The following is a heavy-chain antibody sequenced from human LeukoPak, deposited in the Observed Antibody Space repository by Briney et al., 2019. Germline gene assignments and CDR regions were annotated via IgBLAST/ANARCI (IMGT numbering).Heavy chain of an antibody. CDR3: TRGRDTTGYLVY. Sequence: ASVTVSCKASGYTFTNYTINWVRLAPGQGLEWMGWIDTNTGNPTYAQGFTGRFVFSLDTPVTTTYLQISSLKAEDTAVYYCTRGRDTTGYLVYWGQGTLVTVSS. D-gene: IGHD3-22*01. CDR2: IDTNTGNP. J-gene: IGHJ4*02. V-gene: IGHV7-4-1*02. CDR1: GYTFTNYT.